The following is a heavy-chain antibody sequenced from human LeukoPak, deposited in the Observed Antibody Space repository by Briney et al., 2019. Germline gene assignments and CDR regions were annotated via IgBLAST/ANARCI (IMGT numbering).Heavy chain of an antibody. CDR3: ARDKGPRWEDY. J-gene: IGHJ4*02. Sequence: ASVKVSCKASGYIFSDYYMHWVRQAPGQGLEWMGWINPNGGGTNYAQKFQGRVTMTRDRSISTVHMDLSRLTYDDTAVYYCARDKGPRWEDYWGRGTLVTVSS. V-gene: IGHV1-2*02. D-gene: IGHD1-26*01. CDR1: GYIFSDYY. CDR2: INPNGGGT.